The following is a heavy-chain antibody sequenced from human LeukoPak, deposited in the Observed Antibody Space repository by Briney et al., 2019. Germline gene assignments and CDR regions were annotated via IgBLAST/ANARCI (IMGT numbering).Heavy chain of an antibody. CDR1: GFTFSSYS. V-gene: IGHV3-21*01. Sequence: GGSLRLSCAASGFTFSSYSMNWVRQAPGKGLEWVSSISSSSSYIYYADSVKGRFTISRDNAKNSLYLQMNSLRAEDTAVHYWASLIPEGGPVEGDDALDIWGQGTMVTVSS. CDR2: ISSSSSYI. CDR3: ASLIPEGGPVEGDDALDI. D-gene: IGHD1-26*01. J-gene: IGHJ3*02.